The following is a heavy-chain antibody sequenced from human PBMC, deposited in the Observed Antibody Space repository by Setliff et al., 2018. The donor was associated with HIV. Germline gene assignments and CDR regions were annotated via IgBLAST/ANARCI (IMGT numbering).Heavy chain of an antibody. D-gene: IGHD1-26*01. CDR3: ARDSALIVGAARFYFDY. CDR1: GYTFANYG. J-gene: IGHJ4*02. CDR2: ISAYNGNT. V-gene: IGHV1-18*01. Sequence: ASVKVSCKASGYTFANYGFSWVRQAPGQGLEWMGWISAYNGNTNYAQKVQGRVTMTTDPSTSTVYMELRSLRSDDTAVYYCARDSALIVGAARFYFDYWGQGTLVTVS.